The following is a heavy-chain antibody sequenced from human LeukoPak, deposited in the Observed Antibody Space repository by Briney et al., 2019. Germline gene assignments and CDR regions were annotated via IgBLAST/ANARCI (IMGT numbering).Heavy chain of an antibody. CDR2: IIPIFGTA. CDR3: ARSAAVGYSGYDRFDY. Sequence: EASVKVSCKASGGTFSSYAISWVRQAPGQGLEWMGGIIPIFGTANCAQKFQGRVTITTDESTSTAYMELSSLRSEDTAVYYCARSAAVGYSGYDRFDYWGQGTLVTVSS. D-gene: IGHD5-12*01. V-gene: IGHV1-69*05. CDR1: GGTFSSYA. J-gene: IGHJ4*02.